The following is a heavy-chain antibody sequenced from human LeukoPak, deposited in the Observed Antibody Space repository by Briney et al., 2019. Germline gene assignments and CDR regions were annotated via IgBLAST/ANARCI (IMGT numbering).Heavy chain of an antibody. J-gene: IGHJ4*02. D-gene: IGHD6-19*01. CDR1: GGSIRSYY. V-gene: IGHV4-4*07. CDR2: IYTSGST. CDR3: ARQGSSGWYSGGYYSDY. Sequence: PSETLSLTCTVSGGSIRSYYWSWIRQPAGKGLEWIGRIYTSGSTNYNPSLKSRVTMSVDTSKNQFSLKLSSVTAADTAVYYCARQGSSGWYSGGYYSDYWGQGTLVTVSS.